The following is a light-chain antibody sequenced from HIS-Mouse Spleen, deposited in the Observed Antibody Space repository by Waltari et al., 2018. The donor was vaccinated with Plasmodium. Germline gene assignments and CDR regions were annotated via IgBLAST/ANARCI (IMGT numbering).Light chain of an antibody. J-gene: IGKJ4*01. CDR2: DAS. Sequence: IQMTQSLSSLSASVGDRVPITCQASQDISIYLNWYQQKPGKAPKLLIYDASKLETGVPSRFSGSGSGTDFTFTISSLQPEDIATYYCQQYDNLPLTFGGGTKVEIK. CDR3: QQYDNLPLT. V-gene: IGKV1-33*01. CDR1: QDISIY.